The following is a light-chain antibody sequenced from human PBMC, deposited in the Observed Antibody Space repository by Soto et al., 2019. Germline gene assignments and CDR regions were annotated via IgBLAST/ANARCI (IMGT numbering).Light chain of an antibody. V-gene: IGKV3-20*01. Sequence: ELVLTQSPGTLSLSPGERATLSCRASQSVSSSYLAWYQQKPGQAPRLLIYGASSRATGIPDRFNGSGSGTDFTLTISRLEPEDFAVYYCQQYGSSPQTFGQGTKVEIK. CDR1: QSVSSSY. J-gene: IGKJ1*01. CDR2: GAS. CDR3: QQYGSSPQT.